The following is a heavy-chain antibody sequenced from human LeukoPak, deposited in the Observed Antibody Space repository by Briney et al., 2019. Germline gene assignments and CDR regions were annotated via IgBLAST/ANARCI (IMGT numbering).Heavy chain of an antibody. Sequence: GGSLRLSCAASGFTFSSYSMNWVRQAPGKGLEWVSSISSSSSYIYYADSVKGRFTISRDNAENSLYLKMNSLRAEDTAVYYCASLPPYSGGYWGQGTLVTVSS. CDR3: ASLPPYSGGY. V-gene: IGHV3-21*04. J-gene: IGHJ4*02. CDR1: GFTFSSYS. D-gene: IGHD2-21*01. CDR2: ISSSSSYI.